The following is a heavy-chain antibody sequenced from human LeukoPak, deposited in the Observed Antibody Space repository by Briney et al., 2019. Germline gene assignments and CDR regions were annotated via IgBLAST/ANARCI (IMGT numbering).Heavy chain of an antibody. CDR3: VEFYGSGR. CDR1: GGSFSADY. D-gene: IGHD3-10*01. V-gene: IGHV4-34*01. Sequence: SETLSLTCAVNGGSFSADYWSWIRQPPGKGLEWIGEVNHSGTTDYNPSLKRRVTISLDTSKNEVSLKRKSVTAADTATYYCVEFYGSGRWGQGTLVTVSS. J-gene: IGHJ4*02. CDR2: VNHSGTT.